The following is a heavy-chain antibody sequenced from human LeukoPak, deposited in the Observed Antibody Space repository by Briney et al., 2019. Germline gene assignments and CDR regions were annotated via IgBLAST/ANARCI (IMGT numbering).Heavy chain of an antibody. CDR2: ISTYNGNT. CDR1: GYTFTSYG. J-gene: IGHJ4*02. V-gene: IGHV1-18*01. CDR3: ARVYNYYDTSGYYLGNCFDY. Sequence: ASVKVSCKASGYTFTSYGITWVRQAPGQGLEWMGWISTYNGNTNNAQKLQGRVTMTTDTSTSTAYMALRSLRSDDTAVYYCARVYNYYDTSGYYLGNCFDYWGRGTLVTVSS. D-gene: IGHD3-22*01.